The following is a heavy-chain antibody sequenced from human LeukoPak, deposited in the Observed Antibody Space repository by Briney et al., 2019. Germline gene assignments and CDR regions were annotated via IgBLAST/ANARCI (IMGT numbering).Heavy chain of an antibody. Sequence: SETLSLTCAVSGGSISSSNWWSWVRQPPGKGLEWIGEIYHSGSTNYNPSLKSRVTISVDKSKNQFSLKLSSVTAADTAVYYCARYYYGSGSPWSYFDYWGQGTLVTVSS. V-gene: IGHV4-4*02. D-gene: IGHD3-10*01. J-gene: IGHJ4*02. CDR1: GGSISSSNW. CDR3: ARYYYGSGSPWSYFDY. CDR2: IYHSGST.